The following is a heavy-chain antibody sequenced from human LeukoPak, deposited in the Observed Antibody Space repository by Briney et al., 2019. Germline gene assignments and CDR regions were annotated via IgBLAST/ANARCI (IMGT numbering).Heavy chain of an antibody. Sequence: GGSLRLSCAASGFTFSSFAMTWVRQAPGKGLEWVSSITGNHGPTYNTDSVKGRFTISRDNSQNTLYLQMNSLRAEDTAVYYCTKDPNGDYVGAFDPWGQGTLVTVSA. V-gene: IGHV3-23*01. CDR1: GFTFSSFA. CDR3: TKDPNGDYVGAFDP. J-gene: IGHJ5*02. CDR2: ITGNHGPT. D-gene: IGHD4-17*01.